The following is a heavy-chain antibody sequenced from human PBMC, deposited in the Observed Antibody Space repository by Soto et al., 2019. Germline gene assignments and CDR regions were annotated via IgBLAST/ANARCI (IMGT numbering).Heavy chain of an antibody. Sequence: GGSLRLSCAASGFTFSSYAMSWVRQAPGKGLEWVSAISGSGGSTYYADSVKGRFTISRDNSKNTLYLQMNSLRAEDTAVYYCAKVRDPYIVLMVYASFDYWGQGTLVTVSS. D-gene: IGHD2-8*01. V-gene: IGHV3-23*01. CDR1: GFTFSSYA. J-gene: IGHJ4*02. CDR3: AKVRDPYIVLMVYASFDY. CDR2: ISGSGGST.